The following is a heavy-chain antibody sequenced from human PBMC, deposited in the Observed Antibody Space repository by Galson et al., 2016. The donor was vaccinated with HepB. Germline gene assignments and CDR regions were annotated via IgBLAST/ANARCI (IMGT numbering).Heavy chain of an antibody. Sequence: SLRLSCAGSGLTFSRKGMGWVRQAPGKGLEWVSHIPHTTYTIYYADSVKGRFTTFRDNAKNSVYLQMNSLRDEDTAVYYCARDGGGGYNLDYWGQGTLVTVSS. D-gene: IGHD5-24*01. CDR3: ARDGGGGYNLDY. CDR1: GLTFSRKG. V-gene: IGHV3-48*02. J-gene: IGHJ4*02. CDR2: IPHTTYTI.